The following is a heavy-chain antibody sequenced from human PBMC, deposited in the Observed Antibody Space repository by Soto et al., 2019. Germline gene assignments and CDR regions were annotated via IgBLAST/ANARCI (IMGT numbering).Heavy chain of an antibody. CDR2: IYTSGST. V-gene: IGHV4-4*07. CDR3: AREGPGYCSSTSCYWTLYGMDV. D-gene: IGHD2-2*01. J-gene: IGHJ6*02. Sequence: PSETLSLTCTVSGGSISSYYWSWIRQPAGKGLEWIGRIYTSGSTNYNPSLKSRVTMSVDTSKNQFSLKLSSVTAADTAVYYCAREGPGYCSSTSCYWTLYGMDVWGQGTTVTSP. CDR1: GGSISSYY.